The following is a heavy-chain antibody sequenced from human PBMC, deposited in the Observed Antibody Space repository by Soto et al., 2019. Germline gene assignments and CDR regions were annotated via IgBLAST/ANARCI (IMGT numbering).Heavy chain of an antibody. CDR1: GGSISSYY. V-gene: IGHV4-59*01. CDR2: IYYRGST. J-gene: IGHJ4*02. D-gene: IGHD2-8*01. Sequence: PSETLSLTCTVSGGSISSYYWSWIRQPPGKGLEGIGPIYYRGSTNYTPSLKSRVTISVDTSKTQFSLTLSSVTAADTAVYYCARVGLYGVPVESDYWGQGTLVTVSS. CDR3: ARVGLYGVPVESDY.